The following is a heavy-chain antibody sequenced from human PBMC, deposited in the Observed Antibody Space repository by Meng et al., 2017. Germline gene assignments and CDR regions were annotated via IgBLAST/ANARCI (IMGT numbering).Heavy chain of an antibody. V-gene: IGHV1-69*01. D-gene: IGHD3-16*01. CDR3: ESAKIGRRGSLDY. J-gene: IGHJ4*02. CDR2: ISHIFGHA. Sequence: RVRGGGRQEKAGASGTVACKTCGVCFRSYSVSWVLLAPGQAREWLGGISHIFGHADYAQKFHVKILLTAAESKAKAYMELSSLSSEDTAVYYCESAKIGRRGSLDYWGQGTLVTVSS. CDR1: GVCFRSYS.